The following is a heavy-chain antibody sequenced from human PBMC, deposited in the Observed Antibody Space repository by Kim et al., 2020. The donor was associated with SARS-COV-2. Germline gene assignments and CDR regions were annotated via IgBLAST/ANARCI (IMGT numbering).Heavy chain of an antibody. V-gene: IGHV3-11*01. D-gene: IGHD3-3*01. J-gene: IGHJ2*01. Sequence: VKGRFTISRENAKNSLYLQMNSLRAEDTAVYYCARLEAAIYDSDYWYFDLWGRGTLVTVSS. CDR3: ARLEAAIYDSDYWYFDL.